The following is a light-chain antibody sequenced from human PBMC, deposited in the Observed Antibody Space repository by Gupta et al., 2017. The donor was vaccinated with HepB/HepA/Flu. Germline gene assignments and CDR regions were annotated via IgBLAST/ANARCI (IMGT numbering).Light chain of an antibody. J-gene: IGKJ2*04. V-gene: IGKV1-39*01. CDR3: QQTDYTPRS. CDR2: AAS. CDR1: QSISIY. Sequence: IQTTHSPTSPSASVGDRVTITSRASQSISIYLNWYQQKPGKAPKLLIYAASSSQSGIPSRFSGSGSGTDFTLTISRLQPEDFATYYCQQTDYTPRSFGQGTRLEI.